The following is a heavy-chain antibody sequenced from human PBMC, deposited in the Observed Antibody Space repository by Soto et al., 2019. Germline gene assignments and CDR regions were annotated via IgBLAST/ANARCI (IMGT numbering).Heavy chain of an antibody. CDR1: GVSMNNYY. V-gene: IGHV4-59*12. D-gene: IGHD2-2*01. Sequence: SETLSLTCTVSGVSMNNYYWSWIRQSPGKGLEWIVYIYSSGSTKYNSSLTSRVTISVDTTKNQFSLQLKSMTAADTAVYYCAKLSCTSSTCYFPGWFDPWGQGTLVTVSS. J-gene: IGHJ5*02. CDR3: AKLSCTSSTCYFPGWFDP. CDR2: IYSSGST.